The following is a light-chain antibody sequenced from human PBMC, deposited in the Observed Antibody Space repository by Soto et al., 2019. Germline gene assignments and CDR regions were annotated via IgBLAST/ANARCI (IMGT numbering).Light chain of an antibody. CDR3: SSYAGTNRV. V-gene: IGLV2-8*01. CDR1: SSDVGGSGL. CDR2: EVS. Sequence: QSALTQPASVSGSPAQSITISCTGSSSDVGGSGLVSWYQQHPGKAPKVMIYEVSKRPSGVPDRFSGSKSGNTASLTVSGLQAEDEAEYYCSSYAGTNRVFGTGTKLTVL. J-gene: IGLJ1*01.